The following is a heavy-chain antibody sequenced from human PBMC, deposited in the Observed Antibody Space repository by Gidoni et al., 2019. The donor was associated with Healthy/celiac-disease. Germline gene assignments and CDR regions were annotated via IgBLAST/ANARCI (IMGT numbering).Heavy chain of an antibody. D-gene: IGHD4-17*01. CDR3: ASDYGDLREPLYYFDY. Sequence: QVQLVESGGGVVQPGRSLRLSCAASVLTFSSYGMHWVRQAPGKGLEWVAVIWYDGSNKYYADSVKGRFTISRDNSKNTLYLQMNSLRAEDTAVYYCASDYGDLREPLYYFDYWGQGTLVTVSS. V-gene: IGHV3-33*01. J-gene: IGHJ4*02. CDR2: IWYDGSNK. CDR1: VLTFSSYG.